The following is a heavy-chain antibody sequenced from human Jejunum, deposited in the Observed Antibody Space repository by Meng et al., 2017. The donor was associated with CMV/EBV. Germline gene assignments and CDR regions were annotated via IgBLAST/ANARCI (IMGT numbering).Heavy chain of an antibody. CDR2: IYYSGST. V-gene: IGHV4-59*01. J-gene: IGHJ6*02. D-gene: IGHD4-17*01. CDR3: ARDNGDLYYGMDV. Sequence: VSGASLTDYSWTCVRQSPGKGLEWIGYIYYSGSTRYTPSLESRVSISIDTSKQHFSLRMTSVTAADTAIYYCARDNGDLYYGMDVWGQGTTVTVSS. CDR1: GASLTDYS.